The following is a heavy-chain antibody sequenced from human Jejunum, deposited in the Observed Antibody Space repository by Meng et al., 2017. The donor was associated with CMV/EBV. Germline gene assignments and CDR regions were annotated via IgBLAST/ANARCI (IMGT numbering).Heavy chain of an antibody. CDR1: GFTFSSYG. V-gene: IGHV3-30*02. Sequence: QVQLVESGGVVVQPGGFLGLSCEASGFTFSSYGTHWARQAPGKGLEWVAFIGSDGVTKHYVDSVKGRFTISRGNSNNILYLQMNSLRAEDTAVYYCARDFTWSSDHWGQGTLVTVSS. D-gene: IGHD2-15*01. J-gene: IGHJ4*02. CDR2: IGSDGVTK. CDR3: ARDFTWSSDH.